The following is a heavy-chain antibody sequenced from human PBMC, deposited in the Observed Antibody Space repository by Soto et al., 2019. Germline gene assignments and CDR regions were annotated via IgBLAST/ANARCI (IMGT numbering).Heavy chain of an antibody. D-gene: IGHD3-16*01. CDR3: ARAWGGYFDY. CDR2: IYYREST. Sequence: QVQLQESGPGLVKPSQTLSLTCTVSGGSVSSGGYYWSWIRQHPGKGLEWIGYIYYRESTYYNPSLKSRVTISIDTSKNQFSLKLSSVTAADTAVYYCARAWGGYFDYWGQGTLVTVSS. J-gene: IGHJ4*02. CDR1: GGSVSSGGYY. V-gene: IGHV4-31*03.